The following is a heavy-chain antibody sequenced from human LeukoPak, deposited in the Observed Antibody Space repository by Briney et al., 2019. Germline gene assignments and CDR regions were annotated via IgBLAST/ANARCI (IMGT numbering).Heavy chain of an antibody. CDR2: IYYSGST. CDR1: GGSISSSSYY. Sequence: PSETLSLTCTVSGGSISSSSYYWGWIRQPPGKGLEWIGSIYYSGSTYYNPSLKSRVTISVDTSKKQFSLKLSSVTAAHTAVYFCARHRIVVVVATTSCFDPWGQGTLVTVSS. D-gene: IGHD2-15*01. CDR3: ARHRIVVVVATTSCFDP. J-gene: IGHJ5*02. V-gene: IGHV4-39*01.